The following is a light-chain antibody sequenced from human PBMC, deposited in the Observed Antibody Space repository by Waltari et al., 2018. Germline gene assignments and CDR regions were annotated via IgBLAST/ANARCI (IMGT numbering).Light chain of an antibody. J-gene: IGKJ1*01. Sequence: EIVLTQSPGTLSLSPGERATLSCRASQSVSRTLAWYQQKPGPPPRLLSYDASTMATGIPDRLRGSGSGTDFSLTISRLEPEDFAVYYCQKYGTLPATFGQGTKVEIK. V-gene: IGKV3-20*01. CDR3: QKYGTLPAT. CDR1: QSVSRT. CDR2: DAS.